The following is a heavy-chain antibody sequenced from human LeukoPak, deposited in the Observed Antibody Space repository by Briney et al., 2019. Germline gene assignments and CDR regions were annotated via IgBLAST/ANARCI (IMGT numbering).Heavy chain of an antibody. Sequence: ASVKVSCKASGYTFTGYYMHWVRQAPGQGLEWMGWMNPNSGNTGYAQKFQGRVTMTRNTSISTAYMELSSLRSEDTAVYYCARGSRDAFDIWGQGTMVTVSS. CDR2: MNPNSGNT. V-gene: IGHV1-8*02. J-gene: IGHJ3*02. CDR1: GYTFTGYY. CDR3: ARGSRDAFDI.